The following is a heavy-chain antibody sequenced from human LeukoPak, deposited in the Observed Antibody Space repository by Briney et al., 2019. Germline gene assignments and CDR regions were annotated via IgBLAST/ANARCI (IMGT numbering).Heavy chain of an antibody. J-gene: IGHJ6*02. CDR2: ISWNSGSI. CDR1: GFTFDDYA. V-gene: IGHV3-9*01. CDR3: AKELHGMDV. Sequence: GRSLRLSCAASGFTFDDYAIHWVRQAPGKGLEWVSGISWNSGSIGYADSVKGRFTISRDNAKNSLYLQMNSLRAEDTALYYCAKELHGMDVWGQGTTVTVSS. D-gene: IGHD1-26*01.